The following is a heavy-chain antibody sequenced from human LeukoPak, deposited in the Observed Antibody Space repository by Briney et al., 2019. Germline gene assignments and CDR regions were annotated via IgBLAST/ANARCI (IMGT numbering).Heavy chain of an antibody. J-gene: IGHJ5*02. Sequence: PSETLSLTCAVSGGSISGYYWSWIRQSPGKGLEWIGEINHSGSTNYNPSLKSRVTISVDTSKNQFSLKLSSVTAADTAVYYCARGARTPSGYGSRTAGRANWFDPWGQGTLVTVSS. D-gene: IGHD5-12*01. CDR2: INHSGST. CDR3: ARGARTPSGYGSRTAGRANWFDP. V-gene: IGHV4-34*01. CDR1: GGSISGYY.